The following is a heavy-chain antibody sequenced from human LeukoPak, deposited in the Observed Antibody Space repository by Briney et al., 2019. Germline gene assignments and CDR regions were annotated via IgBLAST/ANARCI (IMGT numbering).Heavy chain of an antibody. CDR2: INHNAEMI. J-gene: IGHJ4*02. Sequence: GGSLRLSCEGSGFPFGSYVMSWVRQAPGKGLEWIAYINHNAEMIFYPDFVKGRFTISRDNPKKSLYLQMNALRYEDTAIYYCARDHDWAFDLWGQGTLVTVSS. CDR1: GFPFGSYV. CDR3: ARDHDWAFDL. D-gene: IGHD3-9*01. V-gene: IGHV3-48*02.